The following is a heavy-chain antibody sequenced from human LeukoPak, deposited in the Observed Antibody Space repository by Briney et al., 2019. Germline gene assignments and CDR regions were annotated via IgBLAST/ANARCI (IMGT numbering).Heavy chain of an antibody. CDR1: GFTFNTNS. Sequence: GGSLRLSCSASGFTFNTNSMQCVRQAPGKGLEFFSAITSNSCSTYYADSVKGTFTISRDNYKNTLYLQMSSLRAEDTAVYYCVTVGMASIWSYLRFDPRGQGTLVSVSS. V-gene: IGHV3-64D*08. CDR2: ITSNSCST. J-gene: IGHJ5*02. D-gene: IGHD1-26*01. CDR3: VTVGMASIWSYLRFDP.